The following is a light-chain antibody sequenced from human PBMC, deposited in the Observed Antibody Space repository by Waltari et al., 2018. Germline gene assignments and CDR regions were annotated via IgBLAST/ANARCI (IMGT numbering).Light chain of an antibody. V-gene: IGLV3-21*04. CDR3: QVWDTTLDHVV. J-gene: IGLJ2*01. CDR1: NIGGKS. Sequence: SYVLTQPPSVSVAPGTTARISCGGNNIGGKSVHWYQHKAGQAPVLVISYDTARPSGIPERFSGTNSGNTATLTISRVEAGDEADFYCQVWDTTLDHVVFGGGTKLTVL. CDR2: YDT.